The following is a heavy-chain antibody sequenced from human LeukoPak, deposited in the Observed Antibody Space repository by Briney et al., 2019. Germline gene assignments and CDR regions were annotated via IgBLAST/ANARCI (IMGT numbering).Heavy chain of an antibody. J-gene: IGHJ4*02. CDR2: IYYSGST. CDR3: ARGRYGWLPFDY. Sequence: PSETLSLTCTVSGGSMSSYYWSWIRQPPGKGLEWIGYIYYSGSTNYNPSLKSRVTISVDTSKNQFTLKLSSVTAVDTAVYYCARGRYGWLPFDYWGQGTLVTVSS. CDR1: GGSMSSYY. D-gene: IGHD3-16*01. V-gene: IGHV4-59*01.